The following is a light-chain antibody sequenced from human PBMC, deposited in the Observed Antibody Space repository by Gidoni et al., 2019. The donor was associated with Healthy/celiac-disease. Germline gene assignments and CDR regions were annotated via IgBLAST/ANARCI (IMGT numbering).Light chain of an antibody. CDR2: DAS. Sequence: EIVWPPSPATLSLSPGERATLSCGASQSVSSSYLAWYQQKPGLAPRLLIYDASSRATGIPDRFSGSGSGTDFTLTISRLEPEDFAVYYCQQYGSSPPITFGQGTRLEIK. CDR3: QQYGSSPPIT. CDR1: QSVSSSY. J-gene: IGKJ5*01. V-gene: IGKV3D-20*01.